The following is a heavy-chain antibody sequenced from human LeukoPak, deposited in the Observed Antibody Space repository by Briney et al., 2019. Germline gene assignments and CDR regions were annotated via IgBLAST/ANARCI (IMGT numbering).Heavy chain of an antibody. V-gene: IGHV4-34*01. CDR1: GGSFSGYY. D-gene: IGHD3-10*01. CDR2: INHSGST. J-gene: IGHJ5*02. Sequence: KPSETLSLTCAVYGGSFSGYYWSWIRQPPGKGLEWIGEINHSGSTNYNPSLKGRVTISVDTSKNQFSLKLSSVTAADTAVYYCARRYYYGSGKVNWFDPWGQGTLVTVSS. CDR3: ARRYYYGSGKVNWFDP.